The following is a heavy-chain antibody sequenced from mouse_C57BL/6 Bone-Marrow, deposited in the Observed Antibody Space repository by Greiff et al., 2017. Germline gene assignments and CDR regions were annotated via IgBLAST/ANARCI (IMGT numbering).Heavy chain of an antibody. CDR2: IDPNSGGT. V-gene: IGHV1-72*01. J-gene: IGHJ2*01. D-gene: IGHD1-1*01. CDR3: ARSRGSTVVYY. CDR1: GYTFTSYW. Sequence: QVQLQQPGAELVKPGASVKLSCKASGYTFTSYWMHWVKQRPGRGLEWIGRIDPNSGGTKYNEKFKSKATLTVDKPSSKSYMQLRSLTSEVSAVYCGARSRGSTVVYYWGQGTTLTVSS.